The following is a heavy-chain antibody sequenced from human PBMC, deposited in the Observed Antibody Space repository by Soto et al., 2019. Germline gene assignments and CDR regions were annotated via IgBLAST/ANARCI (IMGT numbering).Heavy chain of an antibody. CDR1: GFTFSSYS. Sequence: GESLKISCAASGFTFSSYSMNWVRQAPGKGLEWVSSISSSSSYIYYADSVKGRFTISRDNAKNSLYLQMNSLRAEDTAVYYCARDFDYYGSGSQYYFDYWGQGTLVTVSS. J-gene: IGHJ4*02. V-gene: IGHV3-21*01. D-gene: IGHD3-10*01. CDR2: ISSSSSYI. CDR3: ARDFDYYGSGSQYYFDY.